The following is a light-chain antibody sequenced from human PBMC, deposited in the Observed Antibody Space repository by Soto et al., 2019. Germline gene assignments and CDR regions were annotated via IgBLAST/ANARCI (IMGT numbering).Light chain of an antibody. J-gene: IGLJ3*02. Sequence: QSALTQPASVSGSPGQSITISCTGASSDVGDYNYVSWYQEHPGQVPKLIIFEVTTRPSGVSDRFSGSRSGNTASLTISGLQAGDEADYYCLSHTGSRTLFGGGTKLTVL. CDR2: EVT. CDR1: SSDVGDYNY. V-gene: IGLV2-14*01. CDR3: LSHTGSRTL.